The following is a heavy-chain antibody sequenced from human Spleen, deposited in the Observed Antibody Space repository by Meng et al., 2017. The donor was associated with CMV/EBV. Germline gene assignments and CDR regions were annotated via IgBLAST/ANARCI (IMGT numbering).Heavy chain of an antibody. J-gene: IGHJ6*02. CDR1: GFTFSNYW. D-gene: IGHD3-10*01. Sequence: FCAAPGFTFSNYWIHWVRQVPGKGLVWVSRINGDGRNTGYAASVKGRFTISRDNAKNTLYLQMNSLRVEDTAVYYCVRDQIIPTYYYYGMDVWGQGTTVTVSS. CDR3: VRDQIIPTYYYYGMDV. V-gene: IGHV3-74*01. CDR2: INGDGRNT.